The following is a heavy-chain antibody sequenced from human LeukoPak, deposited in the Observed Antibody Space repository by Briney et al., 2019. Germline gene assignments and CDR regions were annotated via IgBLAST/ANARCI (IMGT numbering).Heavy chain of an antibody. CDR3: ARGEVRGRYFDWLSGAAFY. V-gene: IGHV3-48*03. J-gene: IGHJ4*02. CDR1: GFTFSSYV. Sequence: GGSLRLSCAASGFTFSSYVMNWVRQAPGKGLEWVSYISSSGSTIYYADSVKGRFTISRDNAKNSLYLQMNSLRAEDTAIYYCARGEVRGRYFDWLSGAAFYWGQGTLVTVSS. CDR2: ISSSGSTI. D-gene: IGHD3-9*01.